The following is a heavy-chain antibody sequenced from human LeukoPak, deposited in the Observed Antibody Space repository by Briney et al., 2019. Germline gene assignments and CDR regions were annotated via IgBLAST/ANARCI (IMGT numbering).Heavy chain of an antibody. CDR3: ARLGRDDYYPFDS. CDR2: IYYSGGT. V-gene: IGHV4-59*08. CDR1: GGSISSYY. D-gene: IGHD5-24*01. Sequence: SETLSLTCTVSGGSISSYYWSWIRQPPGRGLEYIGYIYYSGGTNYNPSLKSRVTLSVDTSKNQFSLKLSSVTPADTAVYYCARLGRDDYYPFDSWGQGTLVTVSS. J-gene: IGHJ4*02.